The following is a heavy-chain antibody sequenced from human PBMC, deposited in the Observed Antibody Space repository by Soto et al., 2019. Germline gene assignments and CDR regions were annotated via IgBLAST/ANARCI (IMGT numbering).Heavy chain of an antibody. CDR3: ARDLPPRYCSSTSCYKRYGMDV. CDR1: GFTFSRYG. Sequence: LRLSCAASGFTFSRYGMHWFRQAPGKGREGVAGIWYEGSNKYYADSVKGRFTISRDNSKNMLYLQMNSLRAEEKAVYYCARDLPPRYCSSTSCYKRYGMDVWGQGTTVTVSS. V-gene: IGHV3-33*01. CDR2: IWYEGSNK. D-gene: IGHD2-2*02. J-gene: IGHJ6*02.